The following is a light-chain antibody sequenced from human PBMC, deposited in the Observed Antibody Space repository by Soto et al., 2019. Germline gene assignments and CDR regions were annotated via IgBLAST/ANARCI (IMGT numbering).Light chain of an antibody. CDR2: EDN. CDR1: SGSIASNY. J-gene: IGLJ3*02. Sequence: NFMLTQPHSVSESPGKTVTISCTRSSGSIASNYVQWYQQRPGSAPTTVIYEDNQRPSGVPDRFSGSIDSSSNSASLTISGLKTEDEADYYCQSYPLWVFGGGTMLTVL. V-gene: IGLV6-57*03. CDR3: QSYPLWV.